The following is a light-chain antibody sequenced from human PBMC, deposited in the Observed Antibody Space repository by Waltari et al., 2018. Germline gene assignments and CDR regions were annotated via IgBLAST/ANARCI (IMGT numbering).Light chain of an antibody. CDR3: QYFDNLPMFT. CDR2: KTS. J-gene: IGKJ2*01. V-gene: IGKV1-33*01. Sequence: DIQLTQSPSSLAASVGDRVTLTCRASQDIGGYLNWYQHQPGKAPKHLIYKTSILNTGVPSRFSGGSSRIAYTLTITNLQPEDIATYYCQYFDNLPMFTFGPGTKVEIK. CDR1: QDIGGY.